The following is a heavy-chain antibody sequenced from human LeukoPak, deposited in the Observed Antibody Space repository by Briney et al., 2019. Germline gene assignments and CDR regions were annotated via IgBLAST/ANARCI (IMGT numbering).Heavy chain of an antibody. CDR2: ISGRAGNT. D-gene: IGHD2-2*01. V-gene: IGHV3-23*01. Sequence: GGSLRLSCAASGFTFTNNAMSWVCQAPGTGLGWVWTISGRAGNTYYADAVQGRFTISRDISKNTLYLQMNSLRAEDTAVYYCAKDYTWESTSCLSFDYWGQGTLVTVSS. CDR1: GFTFTNNA. J-gene: IGHJ4*02. CDR3: AKDYTWESTSCLSFDY.